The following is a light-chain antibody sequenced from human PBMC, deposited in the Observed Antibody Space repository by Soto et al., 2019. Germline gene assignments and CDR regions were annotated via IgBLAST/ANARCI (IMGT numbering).Light chain of an antibody. CDR1: QSVNSN. V-gene: IGKV3-15*01. CDR3: QQYDNRPPI. CDR2: GAS. J-gene: IGKJ4*01. Sequence: EIVMMQSPATLSVSPGESATLSCRASQSVNSNLAWYQQKPGQAPSLLIYGASTRATGVPARFSGSGSGTEFTLTISSLQSEDFAVYYCQQYDNRPPIFGGGTKVDIK.